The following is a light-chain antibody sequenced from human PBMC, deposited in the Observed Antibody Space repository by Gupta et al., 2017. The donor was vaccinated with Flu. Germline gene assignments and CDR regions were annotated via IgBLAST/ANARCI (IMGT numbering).Light chain of an antibody. CDR2: GAS. V-gene: IGKV3-20*01. CDR1: QFVRGNY. J-gene: IGKJ1*01. CDR3: QQDGCPLWA. Sequence: ETVLTHSPVTLSLSPGERATLSCRASQFVRGNYLAWYQQRPGQAPRLLIYGASSRAADISDRFSGSGSGTEFTLTISRLEPEDFAVYYCQQDGCPLWAFGQGTKVEIK.